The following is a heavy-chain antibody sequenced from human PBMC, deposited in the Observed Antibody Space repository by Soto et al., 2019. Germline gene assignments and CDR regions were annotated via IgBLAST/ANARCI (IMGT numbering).Heavy chain of an antibody. CDR1: GGSFSGIY. CDR2: IYYSGIT. CDR3: ARGGGVYYFEY. V-gene: IGHV4-59*01. D-gene: IGHD2-8*02. Sequence: PSETLSLTCAVYGGSFSGIYLSWIRQPPGKGLEWIGYIYYSGITDYNPSLKSRVTISVDTSKSQFSLKLSSVTAADTAVYYCARGGGVYYFEYWGQGTLVTVSS. J-gene: IGHJ4*02.